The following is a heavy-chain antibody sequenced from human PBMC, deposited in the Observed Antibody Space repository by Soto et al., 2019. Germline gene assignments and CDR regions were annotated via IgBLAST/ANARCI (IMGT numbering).Heavy chain of an antibody. CDR3: ARLDIVVVTAIS. V-gene: IGHV4-39*01. Sequence: SETLSLTCTVSGGSISSSSYYWGWIRQPPGKGLEWIGSIYYSGSTYYNPSLKSRVTISVDTSKNQFSLKLSSVTAADTAVYYCARLDIVVVTAISWGQGTMVTVSS. J-gene: IGHJ3*01. CDR1: GGSISSSSYY. D-gene: IGHD2-21*02. CDR2: IYYSGST.